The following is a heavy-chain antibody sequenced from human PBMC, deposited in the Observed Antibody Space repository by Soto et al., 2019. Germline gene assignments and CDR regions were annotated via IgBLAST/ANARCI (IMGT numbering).Heavy chain of an antibody. Sequence: SETLSVTCAVYGGSFSGYYWSWIRQPPGKGLEWIGEINHSGSTNYNPSLKSRVTISVDTSKNQFSLKLSSVTAADTAVYYCARGASGYYPYYYYYGMDGWGQGTTVTVS. CDR3: ARGASGYYPYYYYYGMDG. CDR2: INHSGST. CDR1: GGSFSGYY. J-gene: IGHJ6*02. V-gene: IGHV4-34*01. D-gene: IGHD3-22*01.